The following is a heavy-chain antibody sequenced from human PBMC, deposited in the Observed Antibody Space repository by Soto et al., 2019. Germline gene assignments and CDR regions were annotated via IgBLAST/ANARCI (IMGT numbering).Heavy chain of an antibody. D-gene: IGHD3-22*01. Sequence: EVQLLESGGGLVQPGGSLRLSCAASGFTFSSYAISWVRQAPGQGLEWVSAISGSGGSTYYADAVKGRFTISRDNSKNTLYLQMNSLRAEDTAVYYYAKNPADNYYDRSGHFDYWGQGTLVTVSS. CDR1: GFTFSSYA. CDR3: AKNPADNYYDRSGHFDY. CDR2: ISGSGGST. V-gene: IGHV3-23*01. J-gene: IGHJ4*02.